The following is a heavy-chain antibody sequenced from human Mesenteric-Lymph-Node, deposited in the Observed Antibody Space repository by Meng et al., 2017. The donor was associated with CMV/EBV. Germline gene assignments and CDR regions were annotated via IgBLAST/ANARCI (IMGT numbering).Heavy chain of an antibody. J-gene: IGHJ4*02. D-gene: IGHD1-26*01. CDR1: GFTFSRSG. V-gene: IGHV3-30*02. CDR2: IRYDGNNK. CDR3: AKDTLLMGASGTYDY. Sequence: GGSLRLSCAASGFTFSRSGMHWIRQAAGQGLEWVAYIRYDGNNKYFADSVRGRFTISRDNSKDTLYLQMNSLRAEDTAVYYRAKDTLLMGASGTYDYWGQGTLVTVSS.